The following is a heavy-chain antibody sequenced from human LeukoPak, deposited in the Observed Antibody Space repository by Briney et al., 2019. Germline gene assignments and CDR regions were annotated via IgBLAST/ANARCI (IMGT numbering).Heavy chain of an antibody. V-gene: IGHV3-20*04. CDR1: GFTLDDYG. CDR2: INWNGGST. J-gene: IGHJ4*02. D-gene: IGHD4-17*01. Sequence: GGSLRLSCAASGFTLDDYGMSWVRQAPGKGLEWVSGINWNGGSTGYADSVKGRFTISRDNAKNSLYLQMNSLRAEDTALYYCARDVGVYGDYLGPEDYWGQGTLVTVSS. CDR3: ARDVGVYGDYLGPEDY.